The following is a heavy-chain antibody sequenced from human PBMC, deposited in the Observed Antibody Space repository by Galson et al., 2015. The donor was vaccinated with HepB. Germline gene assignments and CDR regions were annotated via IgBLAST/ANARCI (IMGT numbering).Heavy chain of an antibody. Sequence: SVKVSCKASGYTFTSYGISWVRQAPGQGLEWMGWISAYNGNTNYAQKLQGRVTMTRDTSISTAYMELSRLRSDDTAVYYCARQVPAAIRSRSTPTRLNWFDPWGQGTLVTVSS. CDR1: GYTFTSYG. CDR2: ISAYNGNT. D-gene: IGHD2-2*02. CDR3: ARQVPAAIRSRSTPTRLNWFDP. V-gene: IGHV1-18*01. J-gene: IGHJ5*02.